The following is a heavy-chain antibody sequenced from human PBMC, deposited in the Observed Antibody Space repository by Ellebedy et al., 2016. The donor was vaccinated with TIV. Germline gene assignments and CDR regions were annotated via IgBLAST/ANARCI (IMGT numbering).Heavy chain of an antibody. D-gene: IGHD2-2*02. J-gene: IGHJ5*02. V-gene: IGHV4-34*01. CDR1: GGSFSGYY. CDR3: ARGWWGLPATAILRGWFDP. Sequence: MPSETLSLTCAVYGGSFSGYYWSWIRQPPGKGLEWIGEIIHSGRTKYNPSLKSRFTISVDTSKNPFSLKLSSVTAADTAVYYCARGWWGLPATAILRGWFDPWGQGTLVTVSS. CDR2: IIHSGRT.